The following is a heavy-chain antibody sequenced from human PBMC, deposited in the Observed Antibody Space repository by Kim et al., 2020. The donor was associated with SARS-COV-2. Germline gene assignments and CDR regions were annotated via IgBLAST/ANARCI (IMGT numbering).Heavy chain of an antibody. CDR2: IWFDGGKK. CDR1: GFTFSGYG. V-gene: IGHV3-33*01. J-gene: IGHJ4*02. Sequence: GGSLRLSCAASGFTFSGYGMHWVRQAPGKGLEWVAIIWFDGGKKYHADSVKGRFTISRDNSKNTLYLQMNSLSAEDTAVYYCARGYRQFDYWGQGTLVTV. CDR3: ARGYRQFDY. D-gene: IGHD2-2*02.